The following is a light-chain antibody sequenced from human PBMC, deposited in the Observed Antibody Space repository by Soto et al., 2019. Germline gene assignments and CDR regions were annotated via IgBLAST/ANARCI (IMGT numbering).Light chain of an antibody. CDR2: DVR. CDR3: CSYPGSYSYV. CDR1: SSDVGGYNY. V-gene: IGLV2-11*01. Sequence: QSALTQPRSVSGSPGQSVTISSTGTSSDVGGYNYVSWYQQHTGKAPKLMIYDVRKRPSGVPDRFSGSKSGNTASLTISGLQAEDEADYYCCSYPGSYSYVFVTGTKLPVL. J-gene: IGLJ1*01.